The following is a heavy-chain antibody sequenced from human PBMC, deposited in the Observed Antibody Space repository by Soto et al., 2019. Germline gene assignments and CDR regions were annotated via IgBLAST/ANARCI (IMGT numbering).Heavy chain of an antibody. Sequence: QVQLQESGPGLVKPSQTLSLTCTVSGGSISSGGYYWSWIRQHPGKGLEWIGYIYYSGSTYYNPSLKSRVTISVDTSKNQFSLKLSSATAADTAVYYCARAVYCSGGSCYSSPILDYWGQGTLVTVSS. V-gene: IGHV4-31*03. D-gene: IGHD2-15*01. CDR3: ARAVYCSGGSCYSSPILDY. J-gene: IGHJ4*02. CDR1: GGSISSGGYY. CDR2: IYYSGST.